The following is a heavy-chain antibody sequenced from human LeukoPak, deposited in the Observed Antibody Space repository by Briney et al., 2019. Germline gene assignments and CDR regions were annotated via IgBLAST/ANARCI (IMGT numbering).Heavy chain of an antibody. J-gene: IGHJ4*02. CDR3: TRGAYSGTSLFDY. V-gene: IGHV3-21*01. Sequence: GGSLRLSCAASGFTFSSYSMNWVRQAPVKGLEWVSSISSSSSYIYYADSVKGRFTISRDNAKNSLYLQMNSLRDEDTAVYYCTRGAYSGTSLFDYWGQGTLVTVSS. D-gene: IGHD2-15*01. CDR1: GFTFSSYS. CDR2: ISSSSSYI.